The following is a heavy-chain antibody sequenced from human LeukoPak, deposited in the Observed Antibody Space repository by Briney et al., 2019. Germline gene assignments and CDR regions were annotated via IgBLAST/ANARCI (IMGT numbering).Heavy chain of an antibody. CDR2: IFPIFGTA. Sequence: GASVKVSCKASGGTFSSYAISWVRRAPGQGLEWMGRIFPIFGTANYAQKFQGRVTITTDESTSTAYMELSSLRSEDTAVYYCAREAYYDSSGWPLGYWGQGTLVTVSS. D-gene: IGHD3-22*01. CDR1: GGTFSSYA. J-gene: IGHJ4*02. CDR3: AREAYYDSSGWPLGY. V-gene: IGHV1-69*05.